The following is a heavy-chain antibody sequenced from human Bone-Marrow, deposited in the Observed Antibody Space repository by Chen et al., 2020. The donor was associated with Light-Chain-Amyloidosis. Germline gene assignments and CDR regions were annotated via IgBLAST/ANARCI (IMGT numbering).Heavy chain of an antibody. V-gene: IGHV5-51*01. D-gene: IGHD5-12*01. CDR2: IYPDDSDA. CDR1: GYTFPNYW. CDR3: ARRRDGYNFDY. Sequence: EVQLEQSGPEMKKPGESLKISCKGSGYTFPNYWIGWVRQMPGKGLEWMGVIYPDDSDARYSPSFEGQVTISADKPITTAYLQWRSLKASDTAMYYCARRRDGYNFDYWGQGTLVTVSS. J-gene: IGHJ4*02.